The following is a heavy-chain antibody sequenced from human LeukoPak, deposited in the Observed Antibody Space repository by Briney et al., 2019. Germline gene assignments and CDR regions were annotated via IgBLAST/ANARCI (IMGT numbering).Heavy chain of an antibody. CDR2: ISGSGGST. V-gene: IGHV3-23*01. Sequence: PGGSLRLSCAASGFTFSSYAMSWVRQAPGKGLEWVSGISGSGGSTYYADSVKGRFTISRDNSKNTLYLQMNSLRAEDTAVYYCAKGEGVATYYFDYWGQGALVTVSS. D-gene: IGHD5-12*01. CDR3: AKGEGVATYYFDY. J-gene: IGHJ4*02. CDR1: GFTFSSYA.